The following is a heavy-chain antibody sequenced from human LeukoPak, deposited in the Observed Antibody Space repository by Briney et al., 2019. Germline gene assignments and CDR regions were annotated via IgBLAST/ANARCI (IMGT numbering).Heavy chain of an antibody. D-gene: IGHD4-11*01. CDR2: INPNSGGT. Sequence: GASVKVSCKASGYTFTGYYMHWVRQAPGQGLEWMGWINPNSGGTIYAQKFQGRVTMTRDTSISTAYMGLSRLRSDDTAVYYCARESDSSLTFIDYWGQGTLVTVSS. V-gene: IGHV1-2*02. J-gene: IGHJ4*02. CDR3: ARESDSSLTFIDY. CDR1: GYTFTGYY.